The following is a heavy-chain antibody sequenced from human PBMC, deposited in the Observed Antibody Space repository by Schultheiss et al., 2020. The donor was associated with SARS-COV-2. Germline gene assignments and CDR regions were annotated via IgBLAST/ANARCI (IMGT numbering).Heavy chain of an antibody. CDR2: ISYDGSNK. D-gene: IGHD3-10*01. CDR3: AREYGSGSGWFDP. J-gene: IGHJ5*02. V-gene: IGHV3-30*19. CDR1: GFTFSSYG. Sequence: GESLKISCAASGFTFSSYGMHWVRQAPGKGLEWVAVISYDGSNKYYADSVKGRFTISRDNSKNSLYLQMNSLRAEDTAVYYCAREYGSGSGWFDPWGQGTLVTVSS.